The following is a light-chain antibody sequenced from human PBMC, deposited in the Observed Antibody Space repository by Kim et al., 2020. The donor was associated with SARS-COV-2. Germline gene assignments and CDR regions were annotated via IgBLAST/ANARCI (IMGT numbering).Light chain of an antibody. J-gene: IGLJ3*02. CDR3: QVRDVDSSHWV. Sequence: SYELTQPPSVSVAPGRAGRITCEGDNIGAKSVHWYQQRPGQAPVVVTYYDRDRPSGIPGRFSGSNSGSTATLTISRVEAGDEADYYCQVRDVDSSHWVFGEGTSLTVL. CDR2: YDR. CDR1: NIGAKS. V-gene: IGLV3-21*04.